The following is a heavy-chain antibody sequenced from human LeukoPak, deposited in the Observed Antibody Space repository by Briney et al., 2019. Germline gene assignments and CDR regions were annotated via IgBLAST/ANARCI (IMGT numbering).Heavy chain of an antibody. CDR3: ARGSGWYPH. Sequence: SETLSLTCSVSGGSVGSNYWSWVRQPPGKGLEWIGYVSYSGDTKYNPSLKSRLSMSVDTSKNQCSLMLTSVTAADTAVYYCARGSGWYPHWGQGTLVTVSS. CDR1: GGSVGSNY. J-gene: IGHJ1*01. D-gene: IGHD6-19*01. CDR2: VSYSGDT. V-gene: IGHV4-59*02.